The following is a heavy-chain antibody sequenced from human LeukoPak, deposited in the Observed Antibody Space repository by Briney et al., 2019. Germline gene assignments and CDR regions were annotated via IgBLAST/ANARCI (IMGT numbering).Heavy chain of an antibody. D-gene: IGHD3-9*01. V-gene: IGHV4-59*01. CDR3: ARGLRYYNSDY. Sequence: SETLSLTCTVSGGSISSYYWSWIRQPPGKGLEWIGYIYYSGSTNYNPSLKSRVTISVDTSKNQFSLKLSSVTAADTAVYYCARGLRYYNSDYGGQGTLVTVSS. CDR2: IYYSGST. J-gene: IGHJ4*02. CDR1: GGSISSYY.